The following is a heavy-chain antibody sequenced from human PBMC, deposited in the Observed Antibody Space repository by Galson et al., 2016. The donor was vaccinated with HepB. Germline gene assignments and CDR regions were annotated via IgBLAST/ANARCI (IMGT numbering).Heavy chain of an antibody. V-gene: IGHV3-33*01. Sequence: SLRLSCAASGFTFNTYGMHWVRQAPGKGLDWVAAIWYDGSKIYYADSVKGRFTISRDNSKNTLYLQMNSLRAEDTAVYYCAREVYYDSSGYYDSSDIWGQGTMVTVSS. CDR2: IWYDGSKI. D-gene: IGHD3-22*01. CDR3: AREVYYDSSGYYDSSDI. CDR1: GFTFNTYG. J-gene: IGHJ3*02.